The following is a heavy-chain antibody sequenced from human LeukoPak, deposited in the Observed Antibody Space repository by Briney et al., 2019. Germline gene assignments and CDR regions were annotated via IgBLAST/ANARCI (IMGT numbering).Heavy chain of an antibody. CDR2: IYYSGST. J-gene: IGHJ4*02. V-gene: IGHV4-31*03. D-gene: IGHD2-2*01. Sequence: SETLSRTCTVSGDSISSGGFYWSWIGQHPGKGLEWSGNIYYSGSTYYNPSLKSRVTISVDTSKNQFSLKLSSVTAADTAVYYCARELGYCSSTSCLYYFDYWGQGTLVTVSS. CDR3: ARELGYCSSTSCLYYFDY. CDR1: GDSISSGGFY.